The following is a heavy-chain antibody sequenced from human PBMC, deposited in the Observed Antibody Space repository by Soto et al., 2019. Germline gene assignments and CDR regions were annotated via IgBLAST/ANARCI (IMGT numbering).Heavy chain of an antibody. V-gene: IGHV3-30-3*01. CDR3: AIRLPRPLWFGEFLPDY. CDR2: ISYDGSNK. J-gene: IGHJ4*02. CDR1: GFTFSSYA. Sequence: GGSLRLSCAASGFTFSSYAMHWVRQAPGKGLEWVAVISYDGSNKYYADSVKGRFTISRDNSKNTLYLQMNSLRAEDTAVYYCAIRLPRPLWFGEFLPDYWGQGTLVTVSS. D-gene: IGHD3-10*01.